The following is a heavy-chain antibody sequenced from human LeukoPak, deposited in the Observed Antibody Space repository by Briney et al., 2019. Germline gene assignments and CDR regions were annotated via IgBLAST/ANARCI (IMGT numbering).Heavy chain of an antibody. J-gene: IGHJ5*02. CDR2: IYSGGCT. Sequence: GGSLRLSCGASGFTFSSYAMRWVRQAPGKGLEWVSVIYSGGCTYYADSVKGRFTISRDNSKNTLYLQMNSLRAEDTAVYYCARAPGVLLWFGEDDNWFDPWGQGTLVTVSS. V-gene: IGHV3-66*01. CDR1: GFTFSSYA. D-gene: IGHD3-10*01. CDR3: ARAPGVLLWFGEDDNWFDP.